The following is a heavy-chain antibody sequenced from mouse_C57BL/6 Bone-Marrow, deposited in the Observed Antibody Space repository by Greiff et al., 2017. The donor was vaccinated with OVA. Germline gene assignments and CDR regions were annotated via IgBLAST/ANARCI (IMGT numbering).Heavy chain of an antibody. CDR2: IRHKANNHAT. CDR3: TRPITTVVGGFDY. J-gene: IGHJ2*01. CDR1: GFTFSDSW. Sequence: EVKVEEPGGGLVQPGGSMKLSCAASGFTFSDSWMDWVRQSPEKGLEWVAEIRHKANNHATYYAESVKGRFTISRDDSKSRVYLQMNSLRAEDTGIYYCTRPITTVVGGFDYWGQGTTLTVSS. V-gene: IGHV6-6*01. D-gene: IGHD1-1*02.